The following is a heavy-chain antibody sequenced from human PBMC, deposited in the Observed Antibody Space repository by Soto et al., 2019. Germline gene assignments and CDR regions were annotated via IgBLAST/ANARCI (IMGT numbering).Heavy chain of an antibody. J-gene: IGHJ6*02. V-gene: IGHV4-34*01. D-gene: IGHD3-16*01. CDR2: IKHSGST. Sequence: QVQLQQRGAGLLKPSETLSLTCAVYGGSFSGYQWSWIRQAPGKGLEWIGEIKHSGSTNYSPSLKSRDTISRDTSKNQVSLILSSVTAADRAMYYCARYGEVTPRRDGMDVWGQGTTVTGSS. CDR1: GGSFSGYQ. CDR3: ARYGEVTPRRDGMDV.